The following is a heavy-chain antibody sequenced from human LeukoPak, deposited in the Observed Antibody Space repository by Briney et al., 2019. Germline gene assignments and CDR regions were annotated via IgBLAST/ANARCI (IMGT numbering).Heavy chain of an antibody. CDR3: ARVRYCDSTSCYFADY. J-gene: IGHJ4*02. V-gene: IGHV3-7*04. CDR1: GFTFSSYW. D-gene: IGHD2-2*01. CDR2: IKEDGSEK. Sequence: GSLRLSWTAGGFTFSSYWMRWDRRAPGKRLEWVANIKEDGSEKYYVDSVKGRFTVSRDSAKNSLYLQMNSLSPEDTAVYYCARVRYCDSTSCYFADYWGQGTLVTVSS.